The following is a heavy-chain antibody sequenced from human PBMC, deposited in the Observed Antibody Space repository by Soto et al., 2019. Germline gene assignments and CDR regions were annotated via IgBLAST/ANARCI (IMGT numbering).Heavy chain of an antibody. D-gene: IGHD2-15*01. V-gene: IGHV4-34*01. CDR1: GGSFSGYY. CDR2: INHSGST. Sequence: QVQLQQWGAGLLKPSETLSLTCAVYGGSFSGYYWSWIRQPPGKGLEWIGEINHSGSTNYNPSLKSRVTISVDTSKNQFSLKLSSVNAADPAVYYCARGREYCSGGSCSYAYFDFWGQGTLVTVSS. CDR3: ARGREYCSGGSCSYAYFDF. J-gene: IGHJ4*02.